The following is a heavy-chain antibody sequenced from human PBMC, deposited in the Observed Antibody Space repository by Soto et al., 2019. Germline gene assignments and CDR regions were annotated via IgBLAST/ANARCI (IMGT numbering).Heavy chain of an antibody. D-gene: IGHD6-6*01. V-gene: IGHV1-69*02. Sequence: ASVKVSCKASGGTFSSYTISWVRQAPGQGLEWMGRIIPILGIANYAQKFQGRVTITADKSTSTAYMELSSLRSEDTAVYYCARRYSSSSVDYWGQGTLLTVSS. CDR3: ARRYSSSSVDY. CDR1: GGTFSSYT. J-gene: IGHJ4*02. CDR2: IIPILGIA.